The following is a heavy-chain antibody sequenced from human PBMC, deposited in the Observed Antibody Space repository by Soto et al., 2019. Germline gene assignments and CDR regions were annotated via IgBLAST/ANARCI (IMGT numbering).Heavy chain of an antibody. CDR2: MNPNSGNT. CDR1: GYTFTSYD. D-gene: IGHD2-15*01. V-gene: IGHV1-8*01. J-gene: IGHJ4*02. Sequence: ASVKVSCKASGYTFTSYDINWVRQATGQGLEWMGWMNPNSGNTGYAQKFQGRVTMTRNTSISTAYMELSSLRAEDTAVYYCARGRLISLYYFDYWGQGTLVTVSS. CDR3: ARGRLISLYYFDY.